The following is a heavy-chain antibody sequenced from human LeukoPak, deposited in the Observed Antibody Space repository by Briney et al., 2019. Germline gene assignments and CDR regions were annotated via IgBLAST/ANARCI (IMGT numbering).Heavy chain of an antibody. CDR1: GFTFSSYS. Sequence: GGSLRLSCAASGFTFSSYSMNWVRQAPGKELEWVSSISSSSSYIYYADSVKGRFTISRDNAKNSLYLQMNSLRAEDTAVYYCARVRSIGDYDYWGQGTLVTVSS. CDR3: ARVRSIGDYDY. CDR2: ISSSSSYI. J-gene: IGHJ4*02. D-gene: IGHD4-17*01. V-gene: IGHV3-21*01.